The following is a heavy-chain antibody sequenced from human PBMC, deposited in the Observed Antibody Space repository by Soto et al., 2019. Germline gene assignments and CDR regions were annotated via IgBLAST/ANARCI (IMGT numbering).Heavy chain of an antibody. V-gene: IGHV4-59*01. CDR1: GGSSSSYY. CDR2: IYYSGST. D-gene: IGHD3-10*02. Sequence: SETLSLTWTVSGGSSSSYYWSWIRQPPGKGLEWIGYIYYSGSTNYNPSLKSRVTISVDTSKNQFSLKLSSVTAADTAVYYCARTLFGWGIWFDPWGQGTLVTVS. CDR3: ARTLFGWGIWFDP. J-gene: IGHJ5*02.